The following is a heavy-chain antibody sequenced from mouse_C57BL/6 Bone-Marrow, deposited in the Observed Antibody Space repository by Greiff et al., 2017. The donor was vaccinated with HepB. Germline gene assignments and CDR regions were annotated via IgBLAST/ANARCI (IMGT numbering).Heavy chain of an antibody. Sequence: PVQQSGAELVRPGASVTLSCKASGYTFTDYEMHWVKQTPVHGLEWIGAIDPETGGTAYNQKFKGKAILTADKSSSTAYMELRSLTSEDSAVYYCTRAPSYYSNYVRAMDYWGQGTSVTVSS. V-gene: IGHV1-15*01. CDR2: IDPETGGT. D-gene: IGHD2-5*01. CDR3: TRAPSYYSNYVRAMDY. J-gene: IGHJ4*01. CDR1: GYTFTDYE.